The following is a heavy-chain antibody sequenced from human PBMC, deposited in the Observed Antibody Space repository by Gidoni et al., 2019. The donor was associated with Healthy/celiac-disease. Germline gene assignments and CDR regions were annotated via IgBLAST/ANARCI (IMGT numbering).Heavy chain of an antibody. Sequence: QAPGKGLEWVAVISYVGSNKYYADSVKGRFTISRDNSKNTLYLQMNSLRAEDTAVYYCARGEYYYDSSGYPFDYWGQGTLVTVSS. CDR2: ISYVGSNK. CDR3: ARGEYYYDSSGYPFDY. V-gene: IGHV3-30-3*01. J-gene: IGHJ4*02. D-gene: IGHD3-22*01.